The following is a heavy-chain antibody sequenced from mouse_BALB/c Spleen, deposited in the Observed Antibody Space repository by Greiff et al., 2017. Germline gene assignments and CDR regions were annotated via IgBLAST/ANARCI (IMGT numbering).Heavy chain of an antibody. CDR2: ISSGGGST. CDR1: GFAFSSYD. Sequence: EVKLMESGGGLVKPGGSLKLSCAASGFAFSSYDMSWVRQTPEKRLEWVAYISSGGGSTYYPDTVKGRFTISRDNAKNTLYLQMSSLKSEDTAMYYCAREEVGGYYLDYWGQGTTLTVSS. D-gene: IGHD1-1*01. V-gene: IGHV5-12-1*01. J-gene: IGHJ2*01. CDR3: AREEVGGYYLDY.